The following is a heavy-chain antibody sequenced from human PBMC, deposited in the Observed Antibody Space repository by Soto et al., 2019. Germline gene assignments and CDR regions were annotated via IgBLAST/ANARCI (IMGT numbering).Heavy chain of an antibody. CDR1: GFTFSSYA. CDR2: ISDDGTNK. CDR3: ARDGSYYDVLTEHYFDV. J-gene: IGHJ4*02. D-gene: IGHD3-9*01. Sequence: QVQLVESGGGVVQPGRSLRLSCAASGFTFSSYAMHWVRQAPGKGLEWVAVISDDGTNKDYADSVKGRFTISRDKSKSTLGLQMGSLRPEGTGVYYCARDGSYYDVLTEHYFDVWGQGNLVSVSA. V-gene: IGHV3-30*04.